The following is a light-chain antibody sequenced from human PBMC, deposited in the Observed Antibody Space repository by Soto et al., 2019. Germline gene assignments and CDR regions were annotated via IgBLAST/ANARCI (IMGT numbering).Light chain of an antibody. CDR1: QSISSW. J-gene: IGKJ1*01. Sequence: DIQMTQSPSTLSASVGDRVTITCRASQSISSWLAWYQQKPGKAPKLLIYDASSLESGVPSRFSGSGSGTEFTLTISSLKPDDFATYYCQQSNSYSWTFGQGPKVEIK. V-gene: IGKV1-5*01. CDR3: QQSNSYSWT. CDR2: DAS.